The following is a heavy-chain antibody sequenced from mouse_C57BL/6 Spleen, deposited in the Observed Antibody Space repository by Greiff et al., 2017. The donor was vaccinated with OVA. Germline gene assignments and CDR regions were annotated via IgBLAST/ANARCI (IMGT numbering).Heavy chain of an antibody. J-gene: IGHJ2*01. Sequence: QVQLQQPGAELVKPGASVKLSCKASGYTFTSYWMQWVKQRPGQGLEWIGEIDPSDSYTNYNQKFKGKATLTVDTSSSTAYMQLSSRTSEDSAVYYCARGRGDYWGQGTTLTVSS. CDR2: IDPSDSYT. V-gene: IGHV1-50*01. CDR1: GYTFTSYW. CDR3: ARGRGDY.